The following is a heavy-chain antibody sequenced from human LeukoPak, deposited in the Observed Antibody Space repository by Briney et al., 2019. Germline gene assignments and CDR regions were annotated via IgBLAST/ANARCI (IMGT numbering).Heavy chain of an antibody. CDR3: ARAWGGSYSVAAFDI. Sequence: ASVKVSYKASGYTFTSYGISWVRQAPGQGLEWMGWISAYNGNTNYAQKLQGRVTMTTDTSTSTAYMELRSLRSDDTAVYYCARAWGGSYSVAAFDIWGQGTMVTVSS. CDR1: GYTFTSYG. CDR2: ISAYNGNT. J-gene: IGHJ3*02. V-gene: IGHV1-18*01. D-gene: IGHD1-26*01.